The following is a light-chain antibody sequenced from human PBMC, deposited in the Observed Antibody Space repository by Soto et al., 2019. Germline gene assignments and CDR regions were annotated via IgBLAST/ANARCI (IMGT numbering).Light chain of an antibody. J-gene: IGLJ1*01. V-gene: IGLV1-44*01. CDR3: AAWDDSHNVIYV. Sequence: QSVLTQPPSLSGTPGQRVTVSCSGGRSNIGSNTVHWYQQLPGAAPILLIYRDNQRPSGVPDRFAASKSGTSASLAISGLQSEDEGDYYCAAWDDSHNVIYVFRTGTKVTVL. CDR1: RSNIGSNT. CDR2: RDN.